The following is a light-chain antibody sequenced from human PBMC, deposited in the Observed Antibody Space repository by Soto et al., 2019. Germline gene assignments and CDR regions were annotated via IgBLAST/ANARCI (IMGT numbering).Light chain of an antibody. CDR2: DAS. CDR3: RQCDDLPPYT. CDR1: QDISNS. V-gene: IGKV1-33*01. Sequence: DIQMTQSPSSLSASVGDRVTITCQASQDISNSLNWYQQKLDKVPELLISDASNLKTGVPSRFSVSGSGTDFTFSISSLQPEDIATYYCRQCDDLPPYTFGQGTKVDIK. J-gene: IGKJ2*01.